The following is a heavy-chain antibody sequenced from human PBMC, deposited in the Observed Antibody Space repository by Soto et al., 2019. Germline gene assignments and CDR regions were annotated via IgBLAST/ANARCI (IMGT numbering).Heavy chain of an antibody. V-gene: IGHV1-18*01. CDR3: ATVLRGVVNWFDP. Sequence: GPGVKKPGASITVSCKTSGDTFTNFGLSWVRQAPGQGLEWMGWIATYNSNRNYAQKFLGRLTLTTDTSTSTAYMELKSLRYDDTAVYYCATVLRGVVNWFDPWGQGTLVTVSS. CDR1: GDTFTNFG. CDR2: IATYNSNR. D-gene: IGHD3-10*01. J-gene: IGHJ5*02.